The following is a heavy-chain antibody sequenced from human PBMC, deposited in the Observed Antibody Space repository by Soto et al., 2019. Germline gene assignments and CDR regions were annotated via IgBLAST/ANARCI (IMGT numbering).Heavy chain of an antibody. CDR1: GYTFTSYG. CDR2: ISAYNGNT. J-gene: IGHJ4*02. D-gene: IGHD3-10*01. V-gene: IGHV1-18*01. CDR3: ARVWPRDVLLWFGEFDY. Sequence: GASVKVSCKASGYTFTSYGISWVRQAPGQGLEWMGWISAYNGNTNYAQKLQGRVTMTTDTSTSTAYMELRSLRSDDTAVYYCARVWPRDVLLWFGEFDYWGQGTLVTVAS.